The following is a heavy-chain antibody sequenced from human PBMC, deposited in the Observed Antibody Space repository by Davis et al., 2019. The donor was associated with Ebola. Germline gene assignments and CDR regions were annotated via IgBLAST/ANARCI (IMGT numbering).Heavy chain of an antibody. CDR3: ARGIMIPVAGTGFAFDI. J-gene: IGHJ3*02. CDR2: IYSGGGT. Sequence: GESLMISCAVSGFTVNTNYMSWVRQAPGKGLEWVSVIYSGGGTHYADSLKGRFTITRDNSRNALYLHMNTLRLEDTAVYYCARGIMIPVAGTGFAFDIWGQGTMVTVSS. V-gene: IGHV3-66*01. CDR1: GFTVNTNY. D-gene: IGHD6-19*01.